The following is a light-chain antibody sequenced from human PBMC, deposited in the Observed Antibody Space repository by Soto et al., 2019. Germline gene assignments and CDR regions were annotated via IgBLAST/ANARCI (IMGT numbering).Light chain of an antibody. V-gene: IGLV2-14*01. CDR2: EVS. CDR1: SSDVGGYNY. J-gene: IGLJ1*01. CDR3: SSYTSSSTPHYV. Sequence: QSALTQPASVSGSPGQSITISCTGTSSDVGGYNYVSWYQQHPGKAPKLMIYEVSNRPSGVSNRFSGSKSGNTASLTISGLQAEDEDDYYCSSYTSSSTPHYVFGTGTKLTVL.